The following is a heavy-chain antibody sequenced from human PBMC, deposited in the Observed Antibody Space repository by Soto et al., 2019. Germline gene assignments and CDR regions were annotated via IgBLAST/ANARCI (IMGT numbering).Heavy chain of an antibody. CDR3: ASMRGRSLFDY. J-gene: IGHJ4*02. D-gene: IGHD3-16*01. Sequence: GGSLRLSCAASGFTFSSYSMNWVRQAPGKGLEWVSYISSSSSTIYYAASVKGQFTITRDNAKNSRYLQMNSLRAEDTAVYYCASMRGRSLFDYWGQGTLVTVSS. CDR1: GFTFSSYS. CDR2: ISSSSSTI. V-gene: IGHV3-48*04.